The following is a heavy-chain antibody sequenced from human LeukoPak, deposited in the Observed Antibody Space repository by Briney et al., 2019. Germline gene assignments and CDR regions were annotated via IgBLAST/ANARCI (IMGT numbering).Heavy chain of an antibody. V-gene: IGHV4-38-2*01. CDR1: GYSISSGYY. CDR2: IYHSGST. CDR3: ARLTYYDILTGYFAFDI. Sequence: PSXTLSLTCAVSGYSISSGYYWGWIRPPPGKGREWIGSIYHSGSTYYNPSLKRRVTISVDTSKNQFSLKLSSVTAADTAVYYCARLTYYDILTGYFAFDIWGRGTMVTVSS. D-gene: IGHD3-9*01. J-gene: IGHJ3*02.